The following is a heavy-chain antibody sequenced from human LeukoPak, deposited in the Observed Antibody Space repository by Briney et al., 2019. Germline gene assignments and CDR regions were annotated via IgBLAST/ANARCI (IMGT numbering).Heavy chain of an antibody. D-gene: IGHD6-6*01. CDR1: GGSISSYY. Sequence: SETLSLTCTVSGGSISSYYWSWIRQPAGKGLEWIGRIYTSGSTNYNPSLKSRVTMSVDTSKNQFSLKLSSVTAADTAVYYCATGGSSIAARQVPYYYYYYGMDVWVQGTTVTVSS. CDR3: ATGGSSIAARQVPYYYYYYGMDV. J-gene: IGHJ6*02. V-gene: IGHV4-4*07. CDR2: IYTSGST.